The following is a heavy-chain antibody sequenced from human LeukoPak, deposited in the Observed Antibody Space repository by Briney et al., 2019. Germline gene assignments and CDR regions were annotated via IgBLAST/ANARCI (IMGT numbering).Heavy chain of an antibody. CDR1: GFTFSSYA. D-gene: IGHD3-3*01. J-gene: IGHJ4*02. CDR3: AKDPSLITIFGVDFDY. V-gene: IGHV3-23*01. CDR2: ISGTGGST. Sequence: GGPLRLSCAASGFTFSSYAMSWVRQAPGKGLKWVSAISGTGGSTYYADSVKGRFTISRSNSKNTLYLQMNSLRAEDTAVYYCAKDPSLITIFGVDFDYWGQGTLVTVSS.